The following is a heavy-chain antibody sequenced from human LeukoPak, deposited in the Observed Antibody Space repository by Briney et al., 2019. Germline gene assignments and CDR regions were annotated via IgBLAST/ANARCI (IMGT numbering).Heavy chain of an antibody. V-gene: IGHV3-33*01. J-gene: IGHJ4*02. Sequence: PGRSLRLSCAASGFSFSSYGFHWVRQAPGKGLEWVALIWYDGRKAYYGDSVKGRFAISRENSKNTLYLQMNSLRAGDTAIYYCARDSCGGDCYSNDYWGQGTLVAVSS. D-gene: IGHD2-21*02. CDR3: ARDSCGGDCYSNDY. CDR1: GFSFSSYG. CDR2: IWYDGRKA.